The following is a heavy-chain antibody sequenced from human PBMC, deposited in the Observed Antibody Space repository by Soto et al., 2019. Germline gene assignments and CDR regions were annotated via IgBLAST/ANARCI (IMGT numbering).Heavy chain of an antibody. CDR2: IYYSGST. D-gene: IGHD3-9*01. J-gene: IGHJ5*02. Sequence: PSETLSLTCTVSGGSISRYYWNWIRQPPGKGLEWIGYIYYSGSTNYNPSLKSRVTISVDTSKNQFSLKLSSVTAADTAVYYCARVNYDILTGLNWFDPWGQGTLVTVSS. CDR3: ARVNYDILTGLNWFDP. V-gene: IGHV4-59*01. CDR1: GGSISRYY.